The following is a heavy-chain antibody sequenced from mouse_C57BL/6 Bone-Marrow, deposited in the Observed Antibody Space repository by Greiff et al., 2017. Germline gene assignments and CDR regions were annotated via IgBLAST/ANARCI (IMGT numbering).Heavy chain of an antibody. CDR3: ARGSYYCGSSVFGC. CDR1: GYTFTDHT. V-gene: IGHV1-78*01. CDR2: IYPRDGST. Sequence: VQLQQSDAELVKPGASVKISCKVSGYTFTDHTIHWMKQRPEKGLEWIGYIYPRDGSTKYNEKLKGKATMTEDKSSSTAYMQLNSLTSEDSAVYFCARGSYYCGSSVFGCWGQGTLVTVSA. J-gene: IGHJ3*01. D-gene: IGHD1-1*01.